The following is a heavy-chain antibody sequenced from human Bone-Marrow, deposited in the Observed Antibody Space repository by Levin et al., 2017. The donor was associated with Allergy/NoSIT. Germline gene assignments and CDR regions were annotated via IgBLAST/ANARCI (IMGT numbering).Heavy chain of an antibody. CDR1: GFTFSDYS. Sequence: GGSLRLSCIVSGFTFSDYSIYWVRQAPGKGLEWISSISGDSSDLYYADSVKGRFTISRDNAKNSLNLQVSSLRAEDTAVYHCVRGIIGDVRVAHKEAFDVWGQGTMVTVS. V-gene: IGHV3-21*01. D-gene: IGHD2/OR15-2a*01. CDR3: VRGIIGDVRVAHKEAFDV. CDR2: ISGDSSDL. J-gene: IGHJ3*01.